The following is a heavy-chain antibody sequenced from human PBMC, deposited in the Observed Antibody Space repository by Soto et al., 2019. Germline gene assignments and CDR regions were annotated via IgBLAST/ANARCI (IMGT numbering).Heavy chain of an antibody. CDR1: GFAFSNHW. Sequence: EVQLVESGGGLVQPGGSLRLSCAASGFAFSNHWIHWVRQAPGKGLVWVSRMNSDGTSTSYADSVRGRFTISRDNAKNTLYLQMNSLRAEDTAVYYCTRSGDADYEQRDDAFDIWGQGTMVTVSS. CDR2: MNSDGTST. J-gene: IGHJ3*02. CDR3: TRSGDADYEQRDDAFDI. D-gene: IGHD4-17*01. V-gene: IGHV3-74*01.